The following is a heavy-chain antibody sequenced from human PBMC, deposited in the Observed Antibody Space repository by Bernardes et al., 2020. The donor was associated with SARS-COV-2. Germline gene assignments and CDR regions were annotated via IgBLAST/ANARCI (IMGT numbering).Heavy chain of an antibody. CDR1: GFTFFSCA. CDR2: ISGSGRST. V-gene: IGHV3-23*01. Sequence: GSLRLSCAASGFTFFSCAMTWVRQPPGKGLEWVSTISGSGRSTYYADSVKGRFTISRDNSKNTLNLQINSLRAEDTALYYCVKDVPTYCSGGSCYSDSFDYWGQGTLVTVSA. CDR3: VKDVPTYCSGGSCYSDSFDY. D-gene: IGHD2-15*01. J-gene: IGHJ4*02.